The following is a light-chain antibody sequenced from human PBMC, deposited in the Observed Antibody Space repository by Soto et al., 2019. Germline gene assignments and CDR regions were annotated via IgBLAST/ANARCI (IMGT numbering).Light chain of an antibody. CDR3: QQFMIYTLS. Sequence: AIQLTQSPSSLSASVGDRVIITCRASQDVGNRLNWYHQTPGKHPKLLVSNVSNLEGGVRSRISGSGFGTDFTLTISSLQPEDFGTYHCQQFMIYTLSFGLGTRLDIK. V-gene: IGKV1-13*02. CDR1: QDVGNR. CDR2: NVS. J-gene: IGKJ5*01.